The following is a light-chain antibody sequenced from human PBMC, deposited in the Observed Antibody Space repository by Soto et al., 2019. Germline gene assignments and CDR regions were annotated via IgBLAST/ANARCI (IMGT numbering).Light chain of an antibody. CDR3: QQYRSFSPLT. V-gene: IGKV1-5*01. J-gene: IGKJ4*01. CDR1: QSISMW. CDR2: DAS. Sequence: DIQMTQSPSTLSASVGDRVTSNCRASQSISMWVAWYQQKSGKAPKLLIYDASNLENGVPSRFSGSGYGTEFTLTISSLQPDDFATYYCQQYRSFSPLTFGGGTKVDIK.